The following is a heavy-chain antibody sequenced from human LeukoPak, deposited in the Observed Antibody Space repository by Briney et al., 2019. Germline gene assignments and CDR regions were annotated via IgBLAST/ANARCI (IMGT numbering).Heavy chain of an antibody. D-gene: IGHD4-17*01. CDR1: GYTFTNYG. V-gene: IGHV1-18*01. CDR3: ARSHYGDGNWFDP. Sequence: ASVKVSCKASGYTFTNYGITWMRQAPGQGLEWMGWINTYNGNTNYAQKLQGRVTITTDTSTSTAYMELRSLRSDDTAVYYCARSHYGDGNWFDPWGQGTLVTVSS. CDR2: INTYNGNT. J-gene: IGHJ5*02.